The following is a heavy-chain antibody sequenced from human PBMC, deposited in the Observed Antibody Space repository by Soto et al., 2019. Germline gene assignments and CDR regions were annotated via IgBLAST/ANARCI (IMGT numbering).Heavy chain of an antibody. D-gene: IGHD3-10*01. CDR1: GGSISSYY. CDR2: IYYSGST. V-gene: IGHV4-59*01. J-gene: IGHJ4*02. CDR3: ARVFGHYYGSQDHYFDY. Sequence: SETLSLTCTVSGGSISSYYWSWIRQPPGKGLEWIGYIYYSGSTNYNPSLKSRVTISVDTSKNQFSLKLSSVTAADTAVYYCARVFGHYYGSQDHYFDYWGQGTLVTVSS.